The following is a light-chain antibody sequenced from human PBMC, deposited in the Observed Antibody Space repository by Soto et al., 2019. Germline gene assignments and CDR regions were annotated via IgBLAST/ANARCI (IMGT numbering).Light chain of an antibody. CDR3: QQYDNSPTWT. Sequence: EIVLTQSPGTLSLSPGERVTLSCRASQSVSSRYLAWYQQKPGQAPRLLIYGASNRATGIPDRFTGSGSGADFTLTISRLEPEYFAVYYCQQYDNSPTWTFGQGTKVEIK. CDR2: GAS. J-gene: IGKJ1*01. V-gene: IGKV3-20*01. CDR1: QSVSSRY.